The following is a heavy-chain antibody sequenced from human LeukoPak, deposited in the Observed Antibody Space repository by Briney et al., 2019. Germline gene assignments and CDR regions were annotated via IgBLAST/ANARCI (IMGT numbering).Heavy chain of an antibody. Sequence: GGSLRLSCAASGFTFDNYWMNWVRQAPGKGLEWVANINQDGSETYYVDSVNGRFTISRDNAKNTLYLQMNSLRAEDTAVYYCARLYGDYFDYWGQGTLVTVSS. V-gene: IGHV3-7*01. J-gene: IGHJ4*02. CDR3: ARLYGDYFDY. D-gene: IGHD4-17*01. CDR1: GFTFDNYW. CDR2: INQDGSET.